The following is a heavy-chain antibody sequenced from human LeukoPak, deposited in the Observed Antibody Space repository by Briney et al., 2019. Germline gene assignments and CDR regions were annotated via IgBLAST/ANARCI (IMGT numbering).Heavy chain of an antibody. CDR3: ARDHSDYGDFSDY. CDR2: ISSSSSYI. D-gene: IGHD4-17*01. J-gene: IGHJ4*02. Sequence: GGSLRLSCAASGFTFSSYSMNWVRQAPGKGLEWVSSISSSSSYIYYADSVKGRFTISRDNAKNSLYLQMNSLRAEDTAVYYCARDHSDYGDFSDYWGQGTLVTVSS. CDR1: GFTFSSYS. V-gene: IGHV3-21*01.